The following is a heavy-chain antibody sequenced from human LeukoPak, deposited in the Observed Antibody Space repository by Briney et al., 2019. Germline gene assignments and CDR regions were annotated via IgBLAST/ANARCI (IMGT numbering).Heavy chain of an antibody. CDR3: AREPGGYYDSSGFLGD. Sequence: GGSLRLSCATSGFTFSSYWMHWVRQVPGRGLVWVSRINSDGSITDYADSVKGRFTIARDTAQNTLHLQTNSLRVEDTAMYYCAREPGGYYDSSGFLGDWGQGTLVTVSS. CDR1: GFTFSSYW. D-gene: IGHD3-22*01. J-gene: IGHJ1*01. V-gene: IGHV3-74*01. CDR2: INSDGSIT.